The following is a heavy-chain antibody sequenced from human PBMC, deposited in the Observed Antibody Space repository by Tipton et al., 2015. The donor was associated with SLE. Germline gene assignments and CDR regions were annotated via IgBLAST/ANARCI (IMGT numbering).Heavy chain of an antibody. D-gene: IGHD6-19*01. CDR1: GYIFTDFY. Sequence: QVQLVQSGAEVKSPGASVKVSCKASGYIFTDFYVHWVRQTPEQGLEWMAWINPNTGTTYYAQKFRGRVTVTRDTSISTAYMDLSRLRSDDAAMYFCARMHLAHSSGWGSDPFDFWGQGTVVTVSS. CDR2: INPNTGTT. J-gene: IGHJ3*01. V-gene: IGHV1-2*02. CDR3: ARMHLAHSSGWGSDPFDF.